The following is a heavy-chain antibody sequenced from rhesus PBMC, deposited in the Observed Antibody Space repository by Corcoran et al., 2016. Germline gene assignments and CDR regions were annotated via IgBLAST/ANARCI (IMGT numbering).Heavy chain of an antibody. CDR1: GASTISPHW. CDR3: GRVGSGFS. J-gene: IGHJ1*01. V-gene: IGHV4-93*01. D-gene: IGHD2-21*01. Sequence: QVQLQESGPAVVKPSETLSLTCAVFGASTISPHWWSWIRQSQGKGWDLIGVSCGRRGKTDNNPPLTSLSTIARAPAKNQCSLRWTSVTTEDTAVYCWGRVGSGFSWGLGARVAVSS. CDR2: SCGRRGKT.